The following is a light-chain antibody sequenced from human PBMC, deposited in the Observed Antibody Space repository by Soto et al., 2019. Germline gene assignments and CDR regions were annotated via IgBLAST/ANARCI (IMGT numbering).Light chain of an antibody. V-gene: IGLV1-51*01. CDR1: SSNIGNNY. J-gene: IGLJ2*01. CDR2: DNN. Sequence: QSVLTQPPSVSAAPGQTVTISCSGSSSNIGNNYVSWYQQLPGTAPKLLIYDNNKRPSGIPDRFSGSKSGTSATLGITGLQTGDEADYYCGTWDSSLSAIFGGWTKLTVL. CDR3: GTWDSSLSAI.